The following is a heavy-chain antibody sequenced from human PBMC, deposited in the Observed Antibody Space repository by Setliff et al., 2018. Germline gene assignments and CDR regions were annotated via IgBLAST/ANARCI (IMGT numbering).Heavy chain of an antibody. V-gene: IGHV1-2*02. J-gene: IGHJ5*02. CDR3: ARERSGSYEGCDP. CDR2: INPNSGGT. D-gene: IGHD1-26*01. Sequence: ASVKVSCKASGYTFTGYYMHWVRQAPGQGLEWMGWINPNSGGTNYAQKFQGRVTMTRDTSISTAYMELSRLRSDDTAVYYCARERSGSYEGCDPWGQGTLVTVSS. CDR1: GYTFTGYY.